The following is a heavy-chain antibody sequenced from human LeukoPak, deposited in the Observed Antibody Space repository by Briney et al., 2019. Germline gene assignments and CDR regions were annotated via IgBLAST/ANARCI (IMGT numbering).Heavy chain of an antibody. CDR3: ARPKYSSRGAFDY. D-gene: IGHD6-6*01. CDR1: GFSLSSYW. CDR2: IKQDGSEK. J-gene: IGHJ4*02. Sequence: GGSLRLSCAASGFSLSSYWMTWVRQAPGKGLEWVANIKQDGSEKNYVDSVKGRFTISRDNAKNSLYLQMNSLRAEDTAVYYCARPKYSSRGAFDYWGQGTLVTVSS. V-gene: IGHV3-7*01.